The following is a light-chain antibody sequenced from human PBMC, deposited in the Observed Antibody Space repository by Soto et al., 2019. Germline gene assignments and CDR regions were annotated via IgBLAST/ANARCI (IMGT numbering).Light chain of an antibody. Sequence: EIVMTQSPATLSVSPGERATLSCRASQNIYDNLAWYQQKPGQAPRLLVFGASSRATSIPARFSGSESGTEFTLSISSLQSEDSAIYYCQQYNHWPPVTFGVRTKLEIK. CDR1: QNIYDN. J-gene: IGKJ4*01. CDR2: GAS. CDR3: QQYNHWPPVT. V-gene: IGKV3-15*01.